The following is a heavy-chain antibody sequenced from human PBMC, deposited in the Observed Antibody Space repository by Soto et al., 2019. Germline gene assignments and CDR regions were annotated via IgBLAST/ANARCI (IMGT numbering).Heavy chain of an antibody. J-gene: IGHJ6*02. CDR3: TTTGGPYGYYYYYGMDV. CDR2: IKSKTDGGTT. CDR1: GFTFSNAW. V-gene: IGHV3-15*01. Sequence: EVQLVESGGGLVKPGGSLRLSCAASGFTFSNAWMSWVRQAPGKGLEWVGRIKSKTDGGTTDYAAPVKGRFTISRDDSKNTLYLQMYSLKTEDTAVYYCTTTGGPYGYYYYYGMDVWGQGTTVTVSS. D-gene: IGHD2-8*02.